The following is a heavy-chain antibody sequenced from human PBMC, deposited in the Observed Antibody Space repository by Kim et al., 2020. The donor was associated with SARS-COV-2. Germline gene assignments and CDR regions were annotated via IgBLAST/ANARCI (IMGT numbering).Heavy chain of an antibody. J-gene: IGHJ6*01. CDR3: AGEPSLGRRGFAFWGMDF. CDR2: INPNSGST. V-gene: IGHV1-8*03. Sequence: ASVKVSCKASGYTFTSYAINWVRQAPGQGLEWMGRINPNSGSTNYAQKFQGRVTITVDTSISTAYMELSSLRSEDTAVYYCAGEPSLGRRGFAFWGMDFW. D-gene: IGHD3-3*01. CDR1: GYTFTSYA.